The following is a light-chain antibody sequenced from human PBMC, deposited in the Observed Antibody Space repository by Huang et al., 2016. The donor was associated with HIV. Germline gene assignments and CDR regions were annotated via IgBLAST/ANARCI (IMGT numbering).Light chain of an antibody. J-gene: IGKJ2*01. CDR3: QQTYRTPYT. CDR1: QNINTF. CDR2: SAS. V-gene: IGKV1-39*01. Sequence: DIQMTQSPSSLSTFVGDRVTITCRESQNINTFLHWYQEKPGKATRLLIYSASSLEHGGPSRFSGSASGTEFTLTVSSLQPDDSATYYCQQTYRTPYTFGQGTKLDI.